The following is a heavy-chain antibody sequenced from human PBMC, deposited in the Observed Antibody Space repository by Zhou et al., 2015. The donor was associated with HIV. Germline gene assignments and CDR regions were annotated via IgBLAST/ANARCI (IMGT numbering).Heavy chain of an antibody. Sequence: QVQLVQSGAEVKKPGSSVKVSCKASGGTFSSYTISWVRQAPGQGLEWMGRIIPILGIANYAQKFQGRVTITADKSTSTAYMELSSLRSEDTAVYYCARAYYDILTGYYNYNWFDPWGRGNPWSPSPQ. V-gene: IGHV1-69*02. CDR2: IIPILGIA. CDR1: GGTFSSYT. CDR3: ARAYYDILTGYYNYNWFDP. D-gene: IGHD3-9*01. J-gene: IGHJ5*02.